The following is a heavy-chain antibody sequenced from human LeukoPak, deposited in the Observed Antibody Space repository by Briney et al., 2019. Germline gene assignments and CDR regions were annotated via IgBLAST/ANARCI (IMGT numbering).Heavy chain of an antibody. V-gene: IGHV4-4*08. D-gene: IGHD2-2*01. CDR1: GGSISSYY. CDR3: AGFIVVVPAAKGYYYYYMDV. CDR2: IYTSGST. J-gene: IGHJ6*03. Sequence: SETLSLTCTVSGGSISSYYWSWIRQPPGTGLEWIGRIYTSGSTNYNPSLKSRVTISVDTSKNQFSLKLSSVTAADTAVYYCAGFIVVVPAAKGYYYYYMDVWGKGTTVTVSS.